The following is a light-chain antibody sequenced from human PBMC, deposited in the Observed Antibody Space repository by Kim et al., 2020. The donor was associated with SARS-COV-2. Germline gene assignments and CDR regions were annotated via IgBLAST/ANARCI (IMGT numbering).Light chain of an antibody. J-gene: IGLJ2*01. CDR1: AEGSHIGYY. CDR2: STS. V-gene: IGLV7-43*01. Sequence: TGTITCDSSAEGSHIGYYSNWCQQKPGRAPWSLIYSTSNTHSGTPAGFSGSLLGGNAALTLSGVQPEDEAEYYCLLCYGGVVVFGGGTRLTVL. CDR3: LLCYGGVVV.